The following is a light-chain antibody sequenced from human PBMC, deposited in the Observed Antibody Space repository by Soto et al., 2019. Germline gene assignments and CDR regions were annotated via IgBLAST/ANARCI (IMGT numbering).Light chain of an antibody. CDR2: RAT. CDR3: QQFNNYPLT. Sequence: DIQMTQSPSSVSASVGDRVTITCRASQDISTWLAWFQQKPGKAPKLLIYRATALQLGVPSRFTGSGSGTDFSLNISSLQPEDFATYYCQQFNNYPLTFGGGTKVDIK. J-gene: IGKJ4*01. CDR1: QDISTW. V-gene: IGKV1-12*01.